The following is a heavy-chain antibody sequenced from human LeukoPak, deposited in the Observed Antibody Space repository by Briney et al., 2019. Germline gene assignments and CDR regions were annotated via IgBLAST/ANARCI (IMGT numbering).Heavy chain of an antibody. V-gene: IGHV4-61*02. CDR1: GGSISSGSYY. J-gene: IGHJ4*02. Sequence: TLSLTCTVSGGSISSGSYYWSWIRQPAGKGLEWIGRIYTSGSTNYNPSLKSRVTISVDTSKNQFSLKLSSVTAADTAVYYCAREGSYDSSGYYYVHYWGQGTLVTVSS. CDR2: IYTSGST. D-gene: IGHD3-22*01. CDR3: AREGSYDSSGYYYVHY.